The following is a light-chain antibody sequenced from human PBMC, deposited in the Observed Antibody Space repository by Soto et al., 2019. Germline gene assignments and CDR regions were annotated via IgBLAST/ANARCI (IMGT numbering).Light chain of an antibody. J-gene: IGLJ3*02. CDR3: SSYTTSSALHWV. Sequence: QSALTQPASVSGSPGQSITFSCTGTSSDVGGYNYVSWYQQHPGKAPKLMIYEVNNRPSGVSNRFSGSKSGNTASLTISGLQPEDEADYYCSSYTTSSALHWVFGGGTKLTVL. V-gene: IGLV2-14*01. CDR1: SSDVGGYNY. CDR2: EVN.